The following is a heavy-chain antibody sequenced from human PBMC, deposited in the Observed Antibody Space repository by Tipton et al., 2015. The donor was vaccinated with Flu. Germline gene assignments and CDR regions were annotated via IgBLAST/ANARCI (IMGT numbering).Heavy chain of an antibody. D-gene: IGHD3-10*01. Sequence: TLSLTCTVSGGSITGYYWSWIRQPAGQGLEWIGRVYASGGTDSNPSLKSRVTMLVDTSKNEFSLRLSAVTAADTAVYYCARTYYYYAPGSYRCSYNWFDPWGQGTLVTASA. V-gene: IGHV4-4*07. CDR3: ARTYYYYAPGSYRCSYNWFDP. CDR2: VYASGGT. J-gene: IGHJ5*02. CDR1: GGSITGYY.